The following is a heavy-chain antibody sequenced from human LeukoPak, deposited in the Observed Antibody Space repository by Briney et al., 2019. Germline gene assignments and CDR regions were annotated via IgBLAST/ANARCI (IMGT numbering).Heavy chain of an antibody. CDR2: MNPNSGNT. V-gene: IGHV1-8*01. J-gene: IGHJ5*02. CDR1: GYTFTSYD. CDR3: ARDNSVGDNAWWFDP. Sequence: ASVKVSCKASGYTFTSYDINWVRQATGQGLEWMGWMNPNSGNTGYAQKFQGRVTMTRNTSISAAYMDLSSLRSEDTAVYYCARDNSVGDNAWWFDPWGQGTLVTVSS. D-gene: IGHD1-26*01.